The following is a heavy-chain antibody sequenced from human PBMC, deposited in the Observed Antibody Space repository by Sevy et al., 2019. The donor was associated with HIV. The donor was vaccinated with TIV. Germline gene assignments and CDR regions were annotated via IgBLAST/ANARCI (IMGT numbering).Heavy chain of an antibody. CDR2: ISSRRSYT. Sequence: GGSLRLSCAASGFIFSDYYMSWIRQAPGKGLEWLSYISSRRSYTNYADSVKGRFTISRDKAKNSLYLQMNSLRVEDTAVYYCARVRYNSALYYFDYWGQGTLITVSS. D-gene: IGHD6-19*01. V-gene: IGHV3-11*06. CDR1: GFIFSDYY. J-gene: IGHJ4*02. CDR3: ARVRYNSALYYFDY.